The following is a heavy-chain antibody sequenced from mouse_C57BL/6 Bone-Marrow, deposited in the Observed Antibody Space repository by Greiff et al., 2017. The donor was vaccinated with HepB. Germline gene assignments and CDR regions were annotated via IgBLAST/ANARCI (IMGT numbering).Heavy chain of an antibody. Sequence: VNVVESGAELVRPGTSVKVSCKASGYAFTNYLIEWVKQRPGQGLEWIGVINPGSGGTNYNEKFKGKATLTADKSSSTAYMQLSSLTSEDSAVYFCAREGDGYYVGFDYWGQGTTLTVSS. CDR2: INPGSGGT. V-gene: IGHV1-54*01. J-gene: IGHJ2*01. D-gene: IGHD2-3*01. CDR1: GYAFTNYL. CDR3: AREGDGYYVGFDY.